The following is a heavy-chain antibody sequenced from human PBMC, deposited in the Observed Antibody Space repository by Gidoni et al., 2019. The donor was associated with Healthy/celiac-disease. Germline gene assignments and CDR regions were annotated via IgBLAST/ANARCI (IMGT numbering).Heavy chain of an antibody. V-gene: IGHV3-23*01. Sequence: EVQLLDSGGGLVQPGGSLRLSCAASGFTFSSYAMSWVRQAPGKGLEWVSTISGGGGSTYYADSVKGRFTISRDNSKNTLFLQMNSLRAEDTAVYYCAKNPPGLEVGATDYSWFDPWGQGTLVTVSS. CDR2: ISGGGGST. J-gene: IGHJ5*02. CDR1: GFTFSSYA. CDR3: AKNPPGLEVGATDYSWFDP. D-gene: IGHD1-26*01.